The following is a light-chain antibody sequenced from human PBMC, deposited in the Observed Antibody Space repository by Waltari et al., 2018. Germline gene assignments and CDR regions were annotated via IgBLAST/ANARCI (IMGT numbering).Light chain of an antibody. J-gene: IGLJ3*02. V-gene: IGLV2-14*01. CDR1: SSDGGAYTY. CDR3: SSYTGRPIMV. CDR2: VFT. Sequence: QSALTQPASVSGSPGQSITLSCTGPSSDGGAYTYCFWYQQHAGKAPKLMIYVFTKRPSGVSTRFSGSKSGNTASLTISGLQAEDEADYYCSSYTGRPIMVFGGGTKLTVL.